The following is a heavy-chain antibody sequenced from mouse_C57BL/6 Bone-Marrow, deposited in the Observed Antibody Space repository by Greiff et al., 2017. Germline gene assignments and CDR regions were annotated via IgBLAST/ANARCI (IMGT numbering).Heavy chain of an antibody. Sequence: VHVKQSGAELVKPGASVKLSCTASGFNIKDYYIHWVKQRTEKGLEWIGRIDPEDGETKYAPKFQDKATITADTSSNTAYLQLSILTSEYTAVYFCTSSLIYYGTNYWDQGNTLSVSS. V-gene: IGHV14-2*01. J-gene: IGHJ2*01. CDR2: IDPEDGET. D-gene: IGHD1-1*01. CDR3: TSSLIYYGTNY. CDR1: GFNIKDYY.